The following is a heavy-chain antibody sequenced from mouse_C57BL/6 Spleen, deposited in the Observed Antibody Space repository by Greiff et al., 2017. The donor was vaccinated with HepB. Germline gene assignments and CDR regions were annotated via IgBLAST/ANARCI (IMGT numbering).Heavy chain of an antibody. D-gene: IGHD2-1*01. J-gene: IGHJ2*01. CDR3: ARGDLLWYYFDY. V-gene: IGHV5-4*03. Sequence: EVKLMESGGGLVKPGGSLKLSCAASGFTFSSYAMSWVRQTPEKRLEWVATISDGGSYTYYPDNVKGRFTISRDNAKNNLYLQMSHLKSEDTAMYYCARGDLLWYYFDYWGQGTTLTVSS. CDR2: ISDGGSYT. CDR1: GFTFSSYA.